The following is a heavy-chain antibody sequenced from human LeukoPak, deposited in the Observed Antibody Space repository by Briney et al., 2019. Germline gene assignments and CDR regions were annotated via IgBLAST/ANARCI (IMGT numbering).Heavy chain of an antibody. V-gene: IGHV4-34*12. J-gene: IGHJ4*02. D-gene: IGHD3-3*01. CDR2: IIDTGST. CDR1: GESFSGYY. CDR3: ARGLASGYPPIPFDY. Sequence: SETLSLTCVVYGESFSGYYWTWIRQPPGKGREWIGEIIDTGSTKYNSSLKSRVTISVDTSKNEFSLNLTSVTAADTAIYYCARGLASGYPPIPFDYWGQGTLVTVSS.